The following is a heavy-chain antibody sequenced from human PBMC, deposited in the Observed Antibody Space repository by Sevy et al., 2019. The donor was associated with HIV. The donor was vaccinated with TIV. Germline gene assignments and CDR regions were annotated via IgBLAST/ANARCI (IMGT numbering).Heavy chain of an antibody. J-gene: IGHJ4*02. CDR2: ISYSGTNK. CDR3: AGVAVEYCTDDCYHRFDY. Sequence: GGSLRLSCAASGFTFTLYAIHWVRQAPGKGLEWVALISYSGTNKYYADSVKGRFTISRDDSKNTAYPQMNNLRTDDTAVYYCAGVAVEYCTDDCYHRFDYWGQGTQVTVSS. D-gene: IGHD2-21*02. V-gene: IGHV3-30-3*01. CDR1: GFTFTLYA.